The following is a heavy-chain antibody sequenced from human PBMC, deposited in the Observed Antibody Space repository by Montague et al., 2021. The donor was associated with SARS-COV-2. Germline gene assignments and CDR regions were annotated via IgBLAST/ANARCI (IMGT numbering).Heavy chain of an antibody. CDR2: ISYDGSDK. Sequence: SLRLSCAASGFTFSSFAVHWVRQAPGKGLEWVAVISYDGSDKYYVDSVXGRFTISRDNSKNTLYLQMNSLRAEDTAVYYCARDVYSSSWFARPDSWGQGTLVTVSS. D-gene: IGHD6-13*01. J-gene: IGHJ4*02. CDR1: GFTFSSFA. CDR3: ARDVYSSSWFARPDS. V-gene: IGHV3-30*04.